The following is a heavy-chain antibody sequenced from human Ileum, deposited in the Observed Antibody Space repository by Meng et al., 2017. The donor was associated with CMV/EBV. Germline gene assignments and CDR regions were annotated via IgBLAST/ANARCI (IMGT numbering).Heavy chain of an antibody. V-gene: IGHV1-8*03. CDR1: YTFTSYD. CDR3: ARGGSSGGGYSYYWFDP. D-gene: IGHD5-18*01. Sequence: YTFTSYDINWVRQATGQGLEWMGWMNPNSGNTGYAQKFQGRVTITRNTSISTAYMELSSLRSEDTAVYYCARGGSSGGGYSYYWFDPWGQGTLVTVSS. CDR2: MNPNSGNT. J-gene: IGHJ5*02.